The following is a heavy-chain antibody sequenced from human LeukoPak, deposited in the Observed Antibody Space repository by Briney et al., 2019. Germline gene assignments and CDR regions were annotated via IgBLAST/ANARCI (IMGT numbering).Heavy chain of an antibody. Sequence: GGSLRLSCAASGFTFDDYGMSWVRQAPGKGLERISGVNWNGGSTGYADSVKGRFTISRDNAKNSLYLQMNSLRAEDTALYYCVRDRCSSTSCHDSPNWFDPWGQGTLVTVSS. CDR2: VNWNGGST. CDR3: VRDRCSSTSCHDSPNWFDP. D-gene: IGHD2-2*01. V-gene: IGHV3-20*04. J-gene: IGHJ5*02. CDR1: GFTFDDYG.